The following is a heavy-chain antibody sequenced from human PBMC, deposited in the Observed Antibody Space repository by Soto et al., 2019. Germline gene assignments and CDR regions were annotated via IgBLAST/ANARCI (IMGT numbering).Heavy chain of an antibody. Sequence: PGGSLRLSCTVSGFSVTNSYINWVRQAPGKGLEWVSILYSSGTTYYADSVRGRFTVSRDDSKNTLFLHMSSLRADDTAVYYCARDWSKFSYNYPYYYAMDAWGQGTTVTVSS. CDR1: GFSVTNSY. CDR2: LYSSGTT. V-gene: IGHV3-53*01. D-gene: IGHD5-18*01. CDR3: ARDWSKFSYNYPYYYAMDA. J-gene: IGHJ6*02.